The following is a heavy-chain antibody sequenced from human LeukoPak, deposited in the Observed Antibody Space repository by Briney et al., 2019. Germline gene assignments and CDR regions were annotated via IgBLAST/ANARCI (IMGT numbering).Heavy chain of an antibody. CDR1: GFSFSDYY. J-gene: IGHJ4*02. Sequence: PGGSLRLSCGASGFSFSDYYMSWIRQAPGKGLEWVSYISSSGDTMFYSDSVRGRFTISRDNGKKSLFLEINSLRAEDAAIYYCARVMGNYASDYWGQGALVTVSS. CDR2: ISSSGDTM. V-gene: IGHV3-11*04. CDR3: ARVMGNYASDY. D-gene: IGHD1-7*01.